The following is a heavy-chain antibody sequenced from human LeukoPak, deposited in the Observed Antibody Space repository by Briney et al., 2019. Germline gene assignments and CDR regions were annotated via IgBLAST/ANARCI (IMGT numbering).Heavy chain of an antibody. CDR1: GFTFSSYS. J-gene: IGHJ4*02. CDR3: ARVGYSSGWYYFDY. V-gene: IGHV3-21*01. CDR2: ISSSSSYI. Sequence: GGSLRLSCAASGFTFSSYSMNWVRQAPGKGLEWVSSISSSSSYIYYADSVKGRFTISGDNAKNSLYLQMNSLRAEDTAVYYCARVGYSSGWYYFDYWGQGTLVTVSS. D-gene: IGHD6-19*01.